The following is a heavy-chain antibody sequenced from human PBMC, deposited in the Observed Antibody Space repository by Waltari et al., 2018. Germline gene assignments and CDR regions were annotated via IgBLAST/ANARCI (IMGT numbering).Heavy chain of an antibody. V-gene: IGHV4-39*01. CDR1: GGSVTDTSYF. CDR2: IYYDGNT. Sequence: QESGPGLLKPSETLSLTCAVSGGSVTDTSYFWGWIRQAPGKGLEWLGNIYYDGNTNYNPSLKSRVSISVYTSQKQCSLKLTSVTATDTAVYYCARQGLYCRSSNCVGLDFSHWGQGTLVAVS. J-gene: IGHJ4*02. D-gene: IGHD2-2*01. CDR3: ARQGLYCRSSNCVGLDFSH.